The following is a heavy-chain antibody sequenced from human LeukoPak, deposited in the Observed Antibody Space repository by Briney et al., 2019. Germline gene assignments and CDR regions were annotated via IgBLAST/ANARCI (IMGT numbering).Heavy chain of an antibody. CDR2: ISGSGGST. Sequence: GGSLRLSCAASGLTLSSDAMSWVRQAPGKGLVWDSAISGSGGSTYYADSVKGRFTISRDNSKNTLYLQMNSLRAEDTAVYYCAKDHSGSRGAYFDYWGQGTPVTVSS. J-gene: IGHJ4*02. CDR1: GLTLSSDA. CDR3: AKDHSGSRGAYFDY. V-gene: IGHV3-23*01. D-gene: IGHD1-26*01.